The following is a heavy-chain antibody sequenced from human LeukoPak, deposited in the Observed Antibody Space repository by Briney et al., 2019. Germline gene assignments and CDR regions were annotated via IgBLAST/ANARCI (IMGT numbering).Heavy chain of an antibody. CDR3: GRVGCTGGNCKPYAYYATDV. CDR2: IWYDGSDK. V-gene: IGHV3-33*01. D-gene: IGHD2-15*01. Sequence: GGSLRLSCAASGFTFNTYAMHWVRQAPGRGLEWVAVIWYDGSDKYYADSVRGRFAISRDNSKNTLYLQMNSLRAEDTAVYYCGRVGCTGGNCKPYAYYATDVWGQGTTVTVSS. CDR1: GFTFNTYA. J-gene: IGHJ6*02.